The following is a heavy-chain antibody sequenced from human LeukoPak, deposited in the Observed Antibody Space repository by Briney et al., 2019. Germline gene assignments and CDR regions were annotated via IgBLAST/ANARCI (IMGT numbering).Heavy chain of an antibody. V-gene: IGHV5-51*01. J-gene: IGHJ4*02. CDR2: INPGDSDT. D-gene: IGHD6-19*01. CDR1: GYNFTSYW. CDR3: ARGLDYSSPLFDY. Sequence: GEPLKISCKGSGYNFTSYWIGWVRQMPGKGLEWMGIINPGDSDTRYSPSFQGQVTISADKSFTTAYLQWSSLKASDTAMYYCARGLDYSSPLFDYWGQGTLVTVSS.